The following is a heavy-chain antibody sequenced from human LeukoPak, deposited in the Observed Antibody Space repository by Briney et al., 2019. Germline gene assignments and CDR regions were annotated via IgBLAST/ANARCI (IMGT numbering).Heavy chain of an antibody. CDR1: GYTFTGYY. J-gene: IGHJ4*02. CDR3: ARAPAFAYCGGDCYSDPFDY. Sequence: GASVKVSCKASGYTFTGYYMHWVRQAPGQGLEWMGWINPNSGGTNYAQKFQGRVTMTRDTSISTAYMELSRLRSDDTAVYYCARAPAFAYCGGDCYSDPFDYWAREPWSPSPQ. CDR2: INPNSGGT. V-gene: IGHV1-2*02. D-gene: IGHD2-21*02.